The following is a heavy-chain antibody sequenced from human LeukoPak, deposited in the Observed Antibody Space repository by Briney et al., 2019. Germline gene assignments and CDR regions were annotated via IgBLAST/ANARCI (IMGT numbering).Heavy chain of an antibody. CDR3: ARFPMGDSFDI. V-gene: IGHV3-48*01. CDR2: ISSSSTI. D-gene: IGHD5-24*01. Sequence: GGSLRLSCAASGFIFSSYSMNWVRQGPGKGLEWISYISSSSTIYYADSVKGRFTISRDNAKNSLYLQMNSLRADDTALYYCARFPMGDSFDIWGQGTMVTVSS. J-gene: IGHJ3*02. CDR1: GFIFSSYS.